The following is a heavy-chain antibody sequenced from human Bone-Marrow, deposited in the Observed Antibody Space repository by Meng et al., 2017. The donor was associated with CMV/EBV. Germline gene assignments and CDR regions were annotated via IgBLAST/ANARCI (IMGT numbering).Heavy chain of an antibody. Sequence: KTSGGTFGTCGINWVRQAPGQGLGWMGGVIPLFSTSNYAQKFQDRLTITTDESTATAYMELRGLRSEDTAIYFCARSGVGSYRFFVYWGQGTLVTVSS. V-gene: IGHV1-69*05. CDR1: GGTFGTCG. J-gene: IGHJ4*02. CDR3: ARSGVGSYRFFVY. CDR2: VIPLFSTS. D-gene: IGHD3-16*02.